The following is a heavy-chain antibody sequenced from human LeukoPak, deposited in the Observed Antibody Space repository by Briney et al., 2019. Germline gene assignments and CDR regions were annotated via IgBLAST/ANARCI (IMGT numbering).Heavy chain of an antibody. J-gene: IGHJ4*02. V-gene: IGHV3-33*01. CDR2: IWYDGSNK. D-gene: IGHD3-10*01. CDR3: ARDPMVRGPPSYYFDY. CDR1: GFTFSSYG. Sequence: PGGSLRLSCAASGFTFSSYGMHWVRQAPGKGLEWVAVIWYDGSNKYYTDSVKGRFTISRDNSKNTLYLQMNSLRAEDTAVYYCARDPMVRGPPSYYFDYWGQGTLVTVSS.